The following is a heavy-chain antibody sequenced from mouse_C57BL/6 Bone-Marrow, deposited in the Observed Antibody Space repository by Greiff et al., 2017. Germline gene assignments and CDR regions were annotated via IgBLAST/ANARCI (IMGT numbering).Heavy chain of an antibody. CDR1: GYTFTSYD. V-gene: IGHV1-85*01. CDR3: ARDFYYDYDDYAMDY. Sequence: VKLMESGPELVKPGASVKLSCKASGYTFTSYDINWVKQRPGQGLEWIGWIYPRDGSTKYNEKFKGKATLTVDTSSSTAYMELHSLTSEDSAVYFCARDFYYDYDDYAMDYWGQGTSVTGSS. J-gene: IGHJ4*01. CDR2: IYPRDGST. D-gene: IGHD2-4*01.